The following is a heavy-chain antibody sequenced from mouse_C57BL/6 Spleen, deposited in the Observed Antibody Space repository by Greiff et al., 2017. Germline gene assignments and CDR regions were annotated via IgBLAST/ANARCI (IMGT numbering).Heavy chain of an antibody. D-gene: IGHD1-1*01. CDR3: ARLALYYGSRYWYFDV. J-gene: IGHJ1*03. CDR1: GYTFTSYW. Sequence: QVQLKQPGAELVRPGSSVKLSCKASGYTFTSYWMHWVKQRPIQGLEWIGNIDPSDSETHYNQKFKDKATLTVDKASSTAYMQLSSLTSEDSAVYYCARLALYYGSRYWYFDVWGTGTTGTVSS. V-gene: IGHV1-52*01. CDR2: IDPSDSET.